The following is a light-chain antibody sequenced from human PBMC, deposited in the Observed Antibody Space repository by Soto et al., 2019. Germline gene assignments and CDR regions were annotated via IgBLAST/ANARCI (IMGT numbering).Light chain of an antibody. Sequence: EIVLTQSPGTLSLSPGERATLSCRASQSVSNSLAWYQQKTGQAPRLLISGASSRATGIPDRFSGSGSETDFTLTISRLEPGDFALYYCQQYGSSPITFGQGTRMEIK. CDR1: QSVSNSL. CDR2: GAS. CDR3: QQYGSSPIT. J-gene: IGKJ5*01. V-gene: IGKV3-20*01.